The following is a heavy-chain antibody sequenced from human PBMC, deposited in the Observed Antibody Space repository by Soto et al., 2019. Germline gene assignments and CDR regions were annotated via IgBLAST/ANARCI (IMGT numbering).Heavy chain of an antibody. CDR2: INAGNGNT. CDR3: ARGGGSYYDHAFDY. V-gene: IGHV1-3*01. D-gene: IGHD1-26*01. Sequence: QVQLVQSGAAVKKPRASVKVSCKASGYTFTSYAMHWVRQAPGQRLEWMGWINAGNGNTKYSQKFQGRVTITRDTSASTAYMELSSMRSEDTAVYYCARGGGSYYDHAFDYWGKGTLVTVSS. CDR1: GYTFTSYA. J-gene: IGHJ4*02.